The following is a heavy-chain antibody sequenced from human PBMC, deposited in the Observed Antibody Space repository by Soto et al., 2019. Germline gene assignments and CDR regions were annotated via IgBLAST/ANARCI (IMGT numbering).Heavy chain of an antibody. D-gene: IGHD5-12*01. CDR1: GFTFDDYA. CDR3: AKDGAYSGYEADYYYMDV. Sequence: EVQLVESGGGLVQPGRSLRLSCAASGFTFDDYAMHWVRQAPGKGLEWVSGISWNSGSIGYADSVKGRFTISRDNAKNSLYLQMNSLRAEDTALYYCAKDGAYSGYEADYYYMDVWGKGTTVTVSS. J-gene: IGHJ6*03. CDR2: ISWNSGSI. V-gene: IGHV3-9*01.